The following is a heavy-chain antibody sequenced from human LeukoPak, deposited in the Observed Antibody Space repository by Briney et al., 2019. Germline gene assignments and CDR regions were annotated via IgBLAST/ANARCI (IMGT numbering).Heavy chain of an antibody. CDR2: IYPDDSDT. V-gene: IGHV5-51*01. D-gene: IGHD6-13*01. CDR1: GYSFTTYR. J-gene: IGHJ4*02. Sequence: GESLKISCKGSGYSFTTYRIGWVRQMPGEGLEWMGIIYPDDSDTTYSPSFQGQVTISADKSISTAYLQWSSLKASDTAIYYCGRVGGAEYSSSQPFDYWGQGTLVTFSS. CDR3: GRVGGAEYSSSQPFDY.